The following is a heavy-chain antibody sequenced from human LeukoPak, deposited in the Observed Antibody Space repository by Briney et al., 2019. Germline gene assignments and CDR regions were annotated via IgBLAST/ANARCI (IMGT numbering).Heavy chain of an antibody. CDR3: AHRKNYYDSSVFDN. CDR1: GFSLNTRGVG. V-gene: IGHV2-5*02. J-gene: IGHJ4*02. Sequence: SGPTLVNPTQTLTLTCTFSGFSLNTRGVGVGWIRQPPGRALEWLALIYWDDDRRYSPSLKSRLTITKDTSRNQVVLTMTDMDPVDTATYFCAHRKNYYDSSVFDNGGQGTLVTVSS. D-gene: IGHD3-22*01. CDR2: IYWDDDR.